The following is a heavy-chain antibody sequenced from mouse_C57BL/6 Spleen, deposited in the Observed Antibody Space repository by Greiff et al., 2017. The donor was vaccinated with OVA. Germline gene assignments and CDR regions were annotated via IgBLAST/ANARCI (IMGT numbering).Heavy chain of an antibody. Sequence: EVKLVESGGGLVKPGGSLKLSCAASGFTFSDYGMHWVRQAPEKGLEWVAYISSGSSTIYYADTVKGRFTISRDNAKNTLFLQMTSLRSEDTAMYYCARWLLDYFDYWGQGTTLTVSS. CDR1: GFTFSDYG. V-gene: IGHV5-17*01. D-gene: IGHD2-3*01. J-gene: IGHJ2*01. CDR2: ISSGSSTI. CDR3: ARWLLDYFDY.